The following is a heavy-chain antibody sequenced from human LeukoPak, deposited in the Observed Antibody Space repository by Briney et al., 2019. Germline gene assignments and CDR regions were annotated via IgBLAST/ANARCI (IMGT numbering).Heavy chain of an antibody. CDR3: ARLWFGELYRWFDP. V-gene: IGHV4-59*08. CDR1: GGSLSSYY. D-gene: IGHD3-10*01. Sequence: PSETLSLTCTVSGGSLSSYYWSWIRQPPGKGLEWIGYIYYSGSTNYNPSLKSRVTISVDTSKNQFSLKLSSVTAADTAVYYCARLWFGELYRWFDPWGQGTLVTVSS. CDR2: IYYSGST. J-gene: IGHJ5*02.